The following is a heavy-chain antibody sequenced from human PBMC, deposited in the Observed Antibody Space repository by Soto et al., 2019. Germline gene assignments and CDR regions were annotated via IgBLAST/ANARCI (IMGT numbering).Heavy chain of an antibody. J-gene: IGHJ4*02. CDR1: GGSITSSHY. D-gene: IGHD6-6*01. CDR3: ARARIAPRTFDS. Sequence: KPSETLSLTCAVSGGSITSSHYWNWVRQPPGKGLEWIGETFHTGTTNYNPSLESRVIISVDSSKNQFSLQLTSVTAADTAVYYCARARIAPRTFDSWGQGSLVTVSS. V-gene: IGHV4-4*02. CDR2: TFHTGTT.